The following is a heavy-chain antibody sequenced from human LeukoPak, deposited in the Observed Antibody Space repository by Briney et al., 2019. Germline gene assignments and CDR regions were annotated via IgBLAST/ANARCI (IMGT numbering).Heavy chain of an antibody. J-gene: IGHJ6*02. CDR3: AKGGSYRGVYYYGMDV. CDR1: GFTFSSYA. Sequence: GGSLRLSCAASGFTFSSYAMSWVRQAPGKGLEWVSAISGSGGSTYYADSVKGRFTISRDNSKNTLYLQMNSLRAEDTAVYYCAKGGSYRGVYYYGMDVWGQGTTVTVSS. CDR2: ISGSGGST. D-gene: IGHD3-10*01. V-gene: IGHV3-23*01.